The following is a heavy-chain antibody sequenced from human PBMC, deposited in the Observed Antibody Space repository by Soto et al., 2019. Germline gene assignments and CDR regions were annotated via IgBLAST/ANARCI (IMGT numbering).Heavy chain of an antibody. CDR3: AKTPGGAYSYGMDV. J-gene: IGHJ6*02. CDR1: GFTFSSYA. Sequence: EVQLLESGGGLVQPGGSLRLPCAASGFTFSSYAMSWVRQAPGKGLEWVSAISGSGSSTYYADSVKGRFTISRDKSKNTLYLQMNRLRADDTAVDHCAKTPGGAYSYGMDVWGQGTPVTVSS. V-gene: IGHV3-23*01. D-gene: IGHD3-10*01. CDR2: ISGSGSST.